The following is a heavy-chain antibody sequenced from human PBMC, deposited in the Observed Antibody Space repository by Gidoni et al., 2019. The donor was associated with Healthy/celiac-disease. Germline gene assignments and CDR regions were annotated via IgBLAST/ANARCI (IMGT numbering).Heavy chain of an antibody. Sequence: EVQLVESGGGLVQPGGSLRLSCAASGFTFSSYDMHWVRQATGKGLEGVSAIGTAGDTYYPGSVKGRFTISRENAKNSLYLQMNSLRAGDTAVFYCARGYKHDYFDYWGQGTLVTVSS. D-gene: IGHD1-1*01. CDR1: GFTFSSYD. CDR3: ARGYKHDYFDY. J-gene: IGHJ4*02. V-gene: IGHV3-13*01. CDR2: IGTAGDT.